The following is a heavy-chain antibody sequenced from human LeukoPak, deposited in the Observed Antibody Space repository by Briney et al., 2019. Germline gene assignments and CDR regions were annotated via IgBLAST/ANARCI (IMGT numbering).Heavy chain of an antibody. V-gene: IGHV3-23*01. D-gene: IGHD1-26*01. CDR1: GFTFTNSA. J-gene: IGHJ3*01. CDR2: ISSNGDTT. Sequence: GGSLRLSCAASGFTFTNSAMNWIRQAPGKGLEWVASISSNGDTTYYPDSVKGRFTISRDNSKNTLYLQLNTLRAEDTAVYYCATRQMGATMRAFDFWGQGTLVTVSS. CDR3: ATRQMGATMRAFDF.